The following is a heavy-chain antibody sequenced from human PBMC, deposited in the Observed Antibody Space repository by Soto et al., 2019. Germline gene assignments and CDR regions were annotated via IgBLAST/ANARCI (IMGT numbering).Heavy chain of an antibody. CDR1: GYSISSGYY. D-gene: IGHD3-22*01. J-gene: IGHJ5*02. Sequence: SETLSLTCAVSGYSISSGYYWGWLRQPPGKGLEWIGSIYRGGSTYYNPSLNSRVTSSIDMTNNHVSLILNSVTAADTAVYYCARVGPWVPYYYDSSPYTFENWFDPWGQGTLVTVSS. V-gene: IGHV4-38-2*01. CDR2: IYRGGST. CDR3: ARVGPWVPYYYDSSPYTFENWFDP.